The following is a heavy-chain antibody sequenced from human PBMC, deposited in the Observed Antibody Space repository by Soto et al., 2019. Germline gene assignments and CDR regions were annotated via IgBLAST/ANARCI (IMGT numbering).Heavy chain of an antibody. CDR1: GFTVSSNY. CDR2: IYSGGST. V-gene: IGHV3-53*01. J-gene: IGHJ5*02. CDR3: ARVGGYCSGGSCYRWFDP. D-gene: IGHD2-15*01. Sequence: GGSLRLSCAASGFTVSSNYMSWVRQAPGKGLEWVSVIYSGGSTYYADSVKGRFTISRDNSKNTLYLQMNSLRAEDTAVYYCARVGGYCSGGSCYRWFDPWGQGTLVTVSS.